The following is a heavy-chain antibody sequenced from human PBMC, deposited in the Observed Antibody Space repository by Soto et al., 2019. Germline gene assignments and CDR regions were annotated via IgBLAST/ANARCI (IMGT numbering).Heavy chain of an antibody. CDR1: GGTFRTSA. D-gene: IGHD1-1*01. Sequence: QVQLVQSGAEVKKPGSSVKVSCKASGGTFRTSAISWVRQAPGQGLEWVGGIMPVFRRPKYAQNFQDRVTIRADVSASTAYMELSTPRSDDTAVYYCARDKDRLQLGGKYYSILDVWGQGPAVTVSS. V-gene: IGHV1-69*12. CDR3: ARDKDRLQLGGKYYSILDV. CDR2: IMPVFRRP. J-gene: IGHJ6*02.